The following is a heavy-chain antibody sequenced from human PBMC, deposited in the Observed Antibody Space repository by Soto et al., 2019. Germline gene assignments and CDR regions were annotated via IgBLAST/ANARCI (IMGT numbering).Heavy chain of an antibody. CDR2: ISGSGGST. D-gene: IGHD3-3*01. J-gene: IGHJ4*02. CDR1: GFTFSSYA. CDR3: AKEGIFGVVIIRPSYFDY. V-gene: IGHV3-23*01. Sequence: EVQLLESGGGLVPPGGSLRLSCAASGFTFSSYAMSWVRQAPGKGLEWVSAISGSGGSTYYADSVKGRFTISRDNSKNTLYLQMNSLRAEDTAVYYCAKEGIFGVVIIRPSYFDYWGQGTLVTVSS.